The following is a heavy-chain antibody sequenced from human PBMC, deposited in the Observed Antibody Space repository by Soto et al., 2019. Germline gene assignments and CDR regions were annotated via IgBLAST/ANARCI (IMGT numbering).Heavy chain of an antibody. D-gene: IGHD3-22*01. Sequence: QVQLQESGPGLVKPAETLSLTCTVSGDSVSSGSHYWSWIRQPPGKGLEWIGYVYYSGGTNYNPSLKSRVSVSVDASKNQTSLKLSSGTAADTAVYYCAITGRLLKIYYDPSNKYRTAMDVCGQGTTVTVSS. CDR1: GDSVSSGSHY. V-gene: IGHV4-61*01. CDR3: AITGRLLKIYYDPSNKYRTAMDV. J-gene: IGHJ6*02. CDR2: VYYSGGT.